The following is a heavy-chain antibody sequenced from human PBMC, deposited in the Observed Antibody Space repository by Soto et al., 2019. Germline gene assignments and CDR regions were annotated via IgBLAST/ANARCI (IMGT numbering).Heavy chain of an antibody. CDR2: ISIRGGDD. J-gene: IGHJ4*02. CDR1: GFTFSSYA. CDR3: ARGTIVARQHLDH. Sequence: QVQLVESGGGGVQPGKSLRLSCAASGFTFSSYAMHWARQAPGKGLEWVTVISIRGGDDYYAESVRGRFTISRDDSKNTLYLQMDSLRVEDTAVYYCARGTIVARQHLDHWGQGTLVTVSS. V-gene: IGHV3-30*03. D-gene: IGHD6-6*01.